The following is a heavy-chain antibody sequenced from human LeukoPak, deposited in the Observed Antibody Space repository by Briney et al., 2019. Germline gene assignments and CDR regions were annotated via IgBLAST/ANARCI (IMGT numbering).Heavy chain of an antibody. J-gene: IGHJ3*02. CDR1: GGTFSSYA. CDR2: IIPIFGTA. Sequence: SVKVSCKASGGTFSSYAISWVRQAPGQGLEWMGGIIPIFGTANYAQKFQGRVTITADESTSTAYMELSSLRSEDTAVYYCARSDYDSSGYYLLGRVIIFWGAFDIWGQGTMVTVSS. CDR3: ARSDYDSSGYYLLGRVIIFWGAFDI. D-gene: IGHD3-22*01. V-gene: IGHV1-69*13.